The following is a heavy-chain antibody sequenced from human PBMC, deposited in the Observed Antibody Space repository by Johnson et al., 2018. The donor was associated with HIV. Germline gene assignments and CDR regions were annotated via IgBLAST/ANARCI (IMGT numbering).Heavy chain of an antibody. CDR2: IYSGGST. CDR3: ARERTYSSGYAFDI. CDR1: GFTVSSNY. V-gene: IGHV3-66*03. J-gene: IGHJ3*02. D-gene: IGHD6-19*01. Sequence: VQLVEFGGGLIQPGGSLRLSCAASGFTVSSNYMSWVRQAPGKGLEWVSVIYSGGSTYYADSVKGRFTISRDNSKNTLYLQMNSLRAEDTAVYYCARERTYSSGYAFDIWGQGTMVTVSS.